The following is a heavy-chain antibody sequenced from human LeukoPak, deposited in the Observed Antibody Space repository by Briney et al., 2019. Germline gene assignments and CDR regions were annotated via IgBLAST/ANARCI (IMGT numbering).Heavy chain of an antibody. V-gene: IGHV4-59*01. CDR2: IYYSGST. CDR1: GGSISSYY. CDR3: ARYYDFWSGQSTPYYGMDV. J-gene: IGHJ6*02. D-gene: IGHD3-3*01. Sequence: SETLSLTCTVSGGSISSYYWSWIRQPPGKGLEWIGYIYYSGSTNYNPSLKSRVTISVDTSKNQFSLKLSSVTAADTAVYNCARYYDFWSGQSTPYYGMDVWGQGTTVTVSS.